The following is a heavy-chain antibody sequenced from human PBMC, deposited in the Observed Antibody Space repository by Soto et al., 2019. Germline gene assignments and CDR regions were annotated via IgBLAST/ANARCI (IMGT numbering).Heavy chain of an antibody. CDR3: ARGGRRRPDYYGSGTDY. CDR1: GFTFSSYA. D-gene: IGHD3-10*01. J-gene: IGHJ4*02. Sequence: GGSLRLSCAASGFTFSSYAMHWVRQAPGKGLEWVAVISYDGSNKYYADSVKGRFTISRDNSKNTLYLQTNSLRAEDTAVYYCARGGRRRPDYYGSGTDYWRQGTLVTVSS. V-gene: IGHV3-30-3*01. CDR2: ISYDGSNK.